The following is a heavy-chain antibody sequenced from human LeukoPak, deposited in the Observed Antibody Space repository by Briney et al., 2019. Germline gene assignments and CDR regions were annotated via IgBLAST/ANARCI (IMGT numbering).Heavy chain of an antibody. Sequence: KASETLSLTCAVYGGSFSGYYWSWIRQPPGKGLEWIGEINHSGSTNYNPSLMSRVTISVDTSKNQFSLKLSSVTAADTAVYYCASGYYFDYWGQGTLVTVSS. CDR1: GGSFSGYY. J-gene: IGHJ4*02. CDR3: ASGYYFDY. V-gene: IGHV4-34*01. CDR2: INHSGST.